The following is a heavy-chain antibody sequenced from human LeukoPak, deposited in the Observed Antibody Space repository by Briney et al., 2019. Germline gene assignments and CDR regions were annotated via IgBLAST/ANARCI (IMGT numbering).Heavy chain of an antibody. CDR2: IYTSGST. J-gene: IGHJ6*03. Sequence: PSETLSLTCTVSGGSISSGSYYWSSVRQPAGRGLGWLGRIYTSGSTNYNPSLKSRVTISVDTSKNQFSLKLSSVTAADTAVYYCARVPFMGYYYYMDVWGKGTTVTVSS. V-gene: IGHV4-61*02. CDR3: ARVPFMGYYYYMDV. D-gene: IGHD1-26*01. CDR1: GGSISSGSYY.